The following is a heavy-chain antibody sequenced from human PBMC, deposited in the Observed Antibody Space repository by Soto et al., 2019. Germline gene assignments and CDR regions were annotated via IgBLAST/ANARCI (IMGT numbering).Heavy chain of an antibody. CDR1: GYTFTSYG. V-gene: IGHV1-18*01. Sequence: QVQLVQSGAEVKKPGASVKVSCKASGYTFTSYGISWVRQAPGQGLEWMGLISAYNGNTNYAQKLQGRVTMTTDTSTSTAYMELRSLRSDDTAVYYCARGGHYDISTGYYLSHDAFDIWGQETMVTVSS. CDR2: ISAYNGNT. D-gene: IGHD3-9*01. CDR3: ARGGHYDISTGYYLSHDAFDI. J-gene: IGHJ3*02.